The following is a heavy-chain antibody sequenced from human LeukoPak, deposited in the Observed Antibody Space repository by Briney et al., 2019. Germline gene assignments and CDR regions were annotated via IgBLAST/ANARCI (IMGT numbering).Heavy chain of an antibody. V-gene: IGHV1-2*02. CDR1: GYTFIDCY. J-gene: IGHJ4*02. CDR2: INPNSGDT. Sequence: ASVKVSCKASGYTFIDCYMHWVRQAPGQGLEWMGWINPNSGDTNSAQKFQGRVTMTSDTSISTVYMDLIWLTSDDTAVYYCARDGGLDFWGQGSLVTVSS. CDR3: ARDGGLDF. D-gene: IGHD3-16*01.